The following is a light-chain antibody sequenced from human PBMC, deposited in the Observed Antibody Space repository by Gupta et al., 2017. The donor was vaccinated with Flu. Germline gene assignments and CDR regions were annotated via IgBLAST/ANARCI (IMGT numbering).Light chain of an antibody. CDR1: KLEDKF. CDR3: QAWDSSTWV. V-gene: IGLV3-1*01. CDR2: HDD. J-gene: IGLJ3*02. Sequence: CSGNKLEDKFVSWYHQKPGPSPLLVIYHDDKRPSGIPERFSGSNSGNTASLTISGTQAMDEADYYCQAWDSSTWVFGGGTKLTVL.